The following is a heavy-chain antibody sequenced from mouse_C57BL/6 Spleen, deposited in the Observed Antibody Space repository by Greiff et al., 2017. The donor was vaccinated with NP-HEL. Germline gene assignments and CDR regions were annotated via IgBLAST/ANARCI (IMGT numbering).Heavy chain of an antibody. Sequence: VQLQQSGAELVRPGTSVKMSCKASGYTFTNYWIGWAKQRPGHGLEWIGGIYPGGGYTNYNEKFKGKATLTADKSSNTAYMQFSSLTSEDSAIYYCARRGYDGCWSWFAYWGQGTLVTVSA. V-gene: IGHV1-63*01. CDR1: GYTFTNYW. CDR2: IYPGGGYT. CDR3: ARRGYDGCWSWFAY. D-gene: IGHD2-3*01. J-gene: IGHJ3*01.